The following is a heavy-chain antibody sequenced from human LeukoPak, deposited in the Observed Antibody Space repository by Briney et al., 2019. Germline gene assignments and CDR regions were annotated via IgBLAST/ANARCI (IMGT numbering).Heavy chain of an antibody. Sequence: PGGSLRLSCAASGFTFSSYEMNWVRQAPGKGLEWVSSISSSSSYKDYADSVKGRFTISRDNAKNSLYLQMNSLRAEDTAVYYCARWDCSGGSCYSDFQHWGQGTLVTVSS. J-gene: IGHJ1*01. CDR2: ISSSSSYK. CDR1: GFTFSSYE. CDR3: ARWDCSGGSCYSDFQH. V-gene: IGHV3-21*01. D-gene: IGHD2-15*01.